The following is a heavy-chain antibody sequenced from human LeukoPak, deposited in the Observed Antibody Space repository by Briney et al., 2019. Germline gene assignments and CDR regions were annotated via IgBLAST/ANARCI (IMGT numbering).Heavy chain of an antibody. D-gene: IGHD6-13*01. V-gene: IGHV3-33*01. CDR2: IWYDGSNK. CDR3: ARDPGYSSNWYFDY. CDR1: GFTFSSYG. Sequence: GGSLRLSCAASGFTFSSYGMHWVRQAPGKGLEWVALIWYDGSNKYYADSVKGRFTISRDNSKNTLYLHMNSLRAEDTAIFFCARDPGYSSNWYFDYWGQGTLVTVSS. J-gene: IGHJ4*02.